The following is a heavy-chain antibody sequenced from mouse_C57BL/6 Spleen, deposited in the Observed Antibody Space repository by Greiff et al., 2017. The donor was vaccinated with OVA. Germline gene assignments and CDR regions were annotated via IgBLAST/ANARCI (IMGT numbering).Heavy chain of an antibody. CDR1: GYTFTSYW. V-gene: IGHV1-55*01. CDR3: ARSLYDYGGYYFDY. Sequence: VQLQQPGAELVKPGASVKMSCKASGYTFTSYWITWVKQRPGQGLEWIGDIYPGSGSTNYNEKFKSKATLTVDTSSSTAYMQLSSLTSEDSAVYYCARSLYDYGGYYFDYWGQGTTLTVSS. J-gene: IGHJ2*01. D-gene: IGHD2-4*01. CDR2: IYPGSGST.